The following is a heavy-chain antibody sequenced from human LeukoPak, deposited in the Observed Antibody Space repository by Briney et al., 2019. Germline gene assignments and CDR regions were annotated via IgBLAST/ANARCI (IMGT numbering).Heavy chain of an antibody. CDR3: ARGQTWIQLWLPILLDY. CDR1: GYTFTSCY. D-gene: IGHD5-18*01. J-gene: IGHJ4*02. Sequence: ASVKVSCKASGYTFTSCYMHWVRQAPGQGLEWMGIINPSGGSTSYAQKFQGRVTMTRDTSTSTVYMELSSLRSEDTAVYYCARGQTWIQLWLPILLDYWGQGTLVTVSS. V-gene: IGHV1-46*01. CDR2: INPSGGST.